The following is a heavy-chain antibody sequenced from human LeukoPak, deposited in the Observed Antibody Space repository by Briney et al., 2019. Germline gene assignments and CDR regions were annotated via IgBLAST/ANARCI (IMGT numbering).Heavy chain of an antibody. J-gene: IGHJ4*02. Sequence: SETLSLTCAVYGGSFSGYFWSWIRQPPGKGLEWIGEVNHSGKTNYNPSLKSRVTISVDTSKNQFSLKLSSVTAADTAVYYCARLGGLLWFGELSVNRYYFDYWGQGTLVTVSS. V-gene: IGHV4-34*01. D-gene: IGHD3-10*01. CDR3: ARLGGLLWFGELSVNRYYFDY. CDR2: VNHSGKT. CDR1: GGSFSGYF.